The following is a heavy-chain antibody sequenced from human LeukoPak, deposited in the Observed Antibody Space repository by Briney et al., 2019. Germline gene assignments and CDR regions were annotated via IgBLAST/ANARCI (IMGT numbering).Heavy chain of an antibody. CDR2: IYSGGST. D-gene: IGHD3-3*01. V-gene: IGHV3-53*01. Sequence: GGSLRLSCAASGFTVSSNYMSWVRQAPGKGLEWVSVIYSGGSTYYADSVKGRFTISRDNSKNTLYLQMNSLRAEDTAVYYCAREGPLRDWNGRVYYFDYWGQGTLVTVSS. CDR3: AREGPLRDWNGRVYYFDY. J-gene: IGHJ4*02. CDR1: GFTVSSNY.